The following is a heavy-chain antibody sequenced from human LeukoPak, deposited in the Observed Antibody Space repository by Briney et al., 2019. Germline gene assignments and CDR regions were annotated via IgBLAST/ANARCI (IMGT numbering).Heavy chain of an antibody. CDR3: ARALYSGSYYWFDP. J-gene: IGHJ5*02. Sequence: ASVKVSCKASGGTFSSYAISWVRQAPGQGLEWMGGIIPILGTANYAQKFQGRVTITADESTSTAYMELSSLRAEDTAVYYCARALYSGSYYWFDPWGQGTLVTVSS. CDR2: IIPILGTA. D-gene: IGHD1-26*01. V-gene: IGHV1-69*01. CDR1: GGTFSSYA.